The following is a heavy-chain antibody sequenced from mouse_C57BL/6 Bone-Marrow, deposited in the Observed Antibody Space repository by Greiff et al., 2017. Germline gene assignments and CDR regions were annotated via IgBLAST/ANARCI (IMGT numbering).Heavy chain of an antibody. Sequence: EVMLVESGGGLVQPKGSLKLSCAASGFSFNTYAMNWVRPAPGKGLEWVARIRSKSNNYATSYADSVKDRFTISRDDSESMLYLQMNNLKTEDTAMYDCVRPIDGYFGFAYWGQGTLVTVSA. V-gene: IGHV10-1*01. CDR3: VRPIDGYFGFAY. D-gene: IGHD2-3*01. CDR1: GFSFNTYA. CDR2: IRSKSNNYAT. J-gene: IGHJ3*01.